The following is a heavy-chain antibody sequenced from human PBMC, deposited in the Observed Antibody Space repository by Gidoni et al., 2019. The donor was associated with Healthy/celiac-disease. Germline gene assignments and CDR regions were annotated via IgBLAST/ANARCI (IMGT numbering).Heavy chain of an antibody. CDR3: ARGSSIRFLEWLSSPYYFDY. CDR2: INHSGST. Sequence: QVQLQQWGAGLLKPSETLSLTCAVYGGSFSGYYWRWIRQPPGKGLEWIGEINHSGSTNYNPSLKSRVTISVDTSKNQFSLKLSSVTAADTAVYYCARGSSIRFLEWLSSPYYFDYWGQGTLVTVSS. J-gene: IGHJ4*02. D-gene: IGHD3-3*01. V-gene: IGHV4-34*01. CDR1: GGSFSGYY.